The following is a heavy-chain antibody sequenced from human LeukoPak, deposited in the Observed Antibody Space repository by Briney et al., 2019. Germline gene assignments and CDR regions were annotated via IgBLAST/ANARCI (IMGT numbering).Heavy chain of an antibody. V-gene: IGHV1-2*02. CDR2: INPNGDGT. CDR1: RYTLTGYY. D-gene: IGHD2/OR15-2a*01. J-gene: IGHJ5*02. CDR3: ARATCNTDCAGFDP. Sequence: GASVKVSCKASRYTLTGYYIHWVRQAPEQGLEWMGWINPNGDGTKYAQNFQGRVTVTRDTSTSTAYMELSRLRSDDMAVYYCARATCNTDCAGFDPWGQGTLVTVSS.